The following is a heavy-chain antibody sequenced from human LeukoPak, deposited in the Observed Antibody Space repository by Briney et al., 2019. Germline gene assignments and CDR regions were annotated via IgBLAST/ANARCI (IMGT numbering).Heavy chain of an antibody. V-gene: IGHV4-59*01. CDR3: ARGNYYYGSGSYGYYFDY. CDR2: IYYSGST. CDR1: GGSFSGYY. Sequence: SETLSLTCAVYGGSFSGYYWSWIRQPPGKGLEWIGYIYYSGSTNYNPSLKSRVTISVDTSKNQFSLKLSSVTAADTAVYYCARGNYYYGSGSYGYYFDYWGQGTLVTVSS. D-gene: IGHD3-10*01. J-gene: IGHJ4*02.